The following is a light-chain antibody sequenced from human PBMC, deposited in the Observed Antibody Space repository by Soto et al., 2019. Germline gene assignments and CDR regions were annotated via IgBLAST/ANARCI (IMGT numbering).Light chain of an antibody. J-gene: IGLJ3*02. CDR1: SSNIGSNS. Sequence: QSVLTQPPSASGTPGQRVTISCSGSSSNIGSNSVNWYQHLPGTAPKHLIYGSDQRPSGVPARFSGSKSGTSVSLAISGLQSEDDADYYCAAWHVSLNAVMFGRGTKLTVL. CDR2: GSD. CDR3: AAWHVSLNAVM. V-gene: IGLV1-44*01.